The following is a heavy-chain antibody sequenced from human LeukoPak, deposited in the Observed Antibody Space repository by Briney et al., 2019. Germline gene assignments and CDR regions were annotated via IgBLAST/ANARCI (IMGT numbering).Heavy chain of an antibody. J-gene: IGHJ6*04. D-gene: IGHD3-10*02. CDR3: AELGITMIGGV. Sequence: GGSLRLSCAASGFALSSYAMSWVRQAPGKGLEWVSATSSSDAGTYHADSVKGRFTISRDNAKNSLYLQMNSLRAEDTAVYYCAELGITMIGGVWGKGTTVTISS. CDR1: GFALSSYA. V-gene: IGHV3-23*01. CDR2: TSSSDAGT.